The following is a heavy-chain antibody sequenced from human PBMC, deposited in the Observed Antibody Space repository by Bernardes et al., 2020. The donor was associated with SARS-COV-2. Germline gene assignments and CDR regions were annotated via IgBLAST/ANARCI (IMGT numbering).Heavy chain of an antibody. D-gene: IGHD6-13*01. Sequence: SETLSLTCAVYGGSFSGYFWSWVRQPPGKGLEWIGEINRGGSTNYNPSLKSRVTMSIDTSKNQFSLKLSSVTAADTAMYYCARGGGGMSAAWDPQFDPWGQGTLVSVSS. CDR2: INRGGST. V-gene: IGHV4-34*01. J-gene: IGHJ5*02. CDR1: GGSFSGYF. CDR3: ARGGGGMSAAWDPQFDP.